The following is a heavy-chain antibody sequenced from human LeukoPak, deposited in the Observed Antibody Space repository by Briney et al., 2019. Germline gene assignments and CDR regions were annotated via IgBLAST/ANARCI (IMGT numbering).Heavy chain of an antibody. D-gene: IGHD2-2*01. Sequence: GGSLRLSCAASGFTFSSYAMSWVRQAPGKGLGWVSAISGSGGSTYYADSVKGRFTISRDNSKNTLYLQMNSLRAEDTAVYYCAKGDYCSSTSCYVNWFDPWGQGTLVTVSS. J-gene: IGHJ5*02. CDR3: AKGDYCSSTSCYVNWFDP. V-gene: IGHV3-23*01. CDR2: ISGSGGST. CDR1: GFTFSSYA.